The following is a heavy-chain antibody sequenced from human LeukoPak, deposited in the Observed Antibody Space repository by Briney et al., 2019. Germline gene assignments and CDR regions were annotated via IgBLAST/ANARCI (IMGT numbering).Heavy chain of an antibody. J-gene: IGHJ6*03. CDR1: GVSINIGTDY. CDR2: IYTSGST. V-gene: IGHV4-61*02. D-gene: IGHD6-13*01. CDR3: ARGTIAADDYYYMDV. Sequence: SQTLSLTCTVSGVSINIGTDYWSWMRQPAGKGLDWIVRIYTSGSTDYNPSIKSRVIISVDTSKNHFSLKLSSVTAADTAVYYCARGTIAADDYYYMDVWGKGTTVTISS.